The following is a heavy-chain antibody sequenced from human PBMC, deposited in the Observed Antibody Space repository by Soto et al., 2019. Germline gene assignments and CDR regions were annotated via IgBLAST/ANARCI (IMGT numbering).Heavy chain of an antibody. CDR1: GGSFSGYY. D-gene: IGHD3-16*01. J-gene: IGHJ4*02. V-gene: IGHV4-34*01. CDR2: INHSGST. Sequence: SETLSLTCAVYGGSFSGYYWSWIRQPPGKGLEWIGEINHSGSTNYNPSLKSRVTISVGTSKNQFSLKLSSVTAADTAVYYCARLTWGSFDYWGQGTLVTVSS. CDR3: ARLTWGSFDY.